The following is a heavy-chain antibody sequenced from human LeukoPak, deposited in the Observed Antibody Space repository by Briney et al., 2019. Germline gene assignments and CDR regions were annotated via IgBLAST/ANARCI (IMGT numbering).Heavy chain of an antibody. CDR3: ERAFDY. Sequence: RLSCAASGFTFSSYEMNWVRQAPGKGLEWVSYISKSSNTIYYADSVKGPFTISRDNAKNSLYLQMNSLRDEDTAVYYCERAFDYWGQGXXXXVSX. J-gene: IGHJ4*02. CDR1: GFTFSSYE. CDR2: ISKSSNTI. V-gene: IGHV3-48*03.